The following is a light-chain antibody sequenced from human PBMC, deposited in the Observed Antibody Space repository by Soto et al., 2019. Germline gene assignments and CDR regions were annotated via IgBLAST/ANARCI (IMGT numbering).Light chain of an antibody. CDR3: QQYKSMYT. Sequence: DIQVTQSPSTLSASVGDRVTITCRASQSISSWLAWYQQKPGKVPKLLIYKAPSLESGVPSRFSGSGSGTEFTLTISSLQPDDFATYYCQQYKSMYTFGQGTKLEIK. V-gene: IGKV1-5*03. CDR1: QSISSW. CDR2: KAP. J-gene: IGKJ2*01.